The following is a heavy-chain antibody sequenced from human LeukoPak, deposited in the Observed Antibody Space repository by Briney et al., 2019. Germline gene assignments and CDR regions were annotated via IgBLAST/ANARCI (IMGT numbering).Heavy chain of an antibody. Sequence: GESLKISCKGSGYSFTNYWIGWARQMPGKGLEWVGIIYPGDSETRYSPSFQGQVTISVDRSITTASLQWSSLKTSDTDIYYCARSYLPEQGFDYWGQGTLVTVSS. CDR2: IYPGDSET. J-gene: IGHJ4*02. V-gene: IGHV5-51*01. D-gene: IGHD2-2*01. CDR3: ARSYLPEQGFDY. CDR1: GYSFTNYW.